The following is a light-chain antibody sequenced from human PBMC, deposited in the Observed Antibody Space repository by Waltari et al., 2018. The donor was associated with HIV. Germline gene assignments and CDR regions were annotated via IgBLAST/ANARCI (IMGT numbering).Light chain of an antibody. CDR3: QVWGSDNDHPV. Sequence: SYVLTQPPSVSVAPGQTDRIPCGGDLSINKRVDRYQHKPGQAPVLIVYDDSDRPSGIPDRFSGFNSANTATLTITRVEVGDEADYYCQVWGSDNDHPVFGGGTKVTVL. J-gene: IGLJ3*02. V-gene: IGLV3-21*02. CDR1: LSINKR. CDR2: DDS.